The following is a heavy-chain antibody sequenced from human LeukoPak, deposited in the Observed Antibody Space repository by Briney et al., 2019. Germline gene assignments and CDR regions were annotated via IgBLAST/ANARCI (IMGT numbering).Heavy chain of an antibody. J-gene: IGHJ6*02. CDR2: IIPIFGTA. CDR3: ARPEYCGGDCYPTVDYYYGMDV. CDR1: GGTFSSYA. V-gene: IGHV1-69*05. Sequence: ASVKVSCKASGGTFSSYAISWVRQAPGQGLEWMGGIIPIFGTANYAQKFQGRVTITTDESTNTAYMELSSLRSEDTAVYYCARPEYCGGDCYPTVDYYYGMDVWGQGTTVTVSS. D-gene: IGHD2-21*02.